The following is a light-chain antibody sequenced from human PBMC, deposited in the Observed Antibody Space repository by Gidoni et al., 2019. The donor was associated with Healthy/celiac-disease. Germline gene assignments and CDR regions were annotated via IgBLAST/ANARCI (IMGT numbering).Light chain of an antibody. Sequence: EIVMTQLPATLSVSPGERATLSCRASQSVSSNLAWYQQKPSQAPRLLLYGASTRATGIPARFSGSGSGTEFTLTISSLQSEDFAVYYCQQYNNWPRRTFGQGTKVEIK. CDR1: QSVSSN. J-gene: IGKJ1*01. V-gene: IGKV3-15*01. CDR3: QQYNNWPRRT. CDR2: GAS.